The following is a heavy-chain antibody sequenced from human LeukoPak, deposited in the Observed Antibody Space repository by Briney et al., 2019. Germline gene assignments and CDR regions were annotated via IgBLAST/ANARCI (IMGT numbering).Heavy chain of an antibody. Sequence: ASVKVSCKASGYTFTGYYMHWVRQAPGQGLEWMGWINPNSGGTNYAQKFQGRVTMTRDTSTSTVYMELSSLRSEDTAVYYCARDDSGYTDYWGQGTLVTVSS. CDR2: INPNSGGT. CDR1: GYTFTGYY. J-gene: IGHJ4*02. V-gene: IGHV1-2*02. D-gene: IGHD3-22*01. CDR3: ARDDSGYTDY.